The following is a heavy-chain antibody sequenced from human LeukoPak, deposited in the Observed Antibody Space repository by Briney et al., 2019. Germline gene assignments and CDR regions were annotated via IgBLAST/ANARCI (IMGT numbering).Heavy chain of an antibody. J-gene: IGHJ2*01. D-gene: IGHD3-22*01. CDR1: GGSISSYY. Sequence: SETLSLTCTVSGGSISSYYWSWIRHPPGRGLEWIGYIYYSGNTNYNPSLKSRVSISIDTSKNQFSLQLSSVTAADTAVYYCARDRDSSGLRDFDLWGRGTLVTVSA. CDR3: ARDRDSSGLRDFDL. CDR2: IYYSGNT. V-gene: IGHV4-59*01.